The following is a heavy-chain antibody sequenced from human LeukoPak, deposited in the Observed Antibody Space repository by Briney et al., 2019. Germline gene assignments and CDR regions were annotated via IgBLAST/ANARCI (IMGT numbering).Heavy chain of an antibody. J-gene: IGHJ4*02. D-gene: IGHD2-2*01. CDR2: ISYDGSNK. Sequence: GGSLRLSCAASGFTFSSYAMYWVRQAPGKGLEWVAVISYDGSNKYYADSVKDRFTISRDNSKNTLYLQMNSLRAEDTAVYYCASYCSSTSCYAFDYWGQGTLVTVSS. CDR1: GFTFSSYA. CDR3: ASYCSSTSCYAFDY. V-gene: IGHV3-30-3*01.